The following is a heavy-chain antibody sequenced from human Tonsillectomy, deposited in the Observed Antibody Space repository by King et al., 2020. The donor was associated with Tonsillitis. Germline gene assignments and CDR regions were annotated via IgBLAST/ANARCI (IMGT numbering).Heavy chain of an antibody. CDR3: ARGGRIAAPCFDY. Sequence: VQLVESGGGLVQPGGSLRLSCAASGFTFSNYWMSWVRQASGKGLEWVANIKQDGSEKYYVDSVKGRFTISRDNAKNSLYLQMNSLRADDTAVYYCARGGRIAAPCFDYWGQGTLVTVSS. D-gene: IGHD6-13*01. V-gene: IGHV3-7*03. J-gene: IGHJ4*02. CDR1: GFTFSNYW. CDR2: IKQDGSEK.